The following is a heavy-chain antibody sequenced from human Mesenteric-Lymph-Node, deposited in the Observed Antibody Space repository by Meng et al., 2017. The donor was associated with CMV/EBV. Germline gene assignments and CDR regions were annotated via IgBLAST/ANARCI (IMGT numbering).Heavy chain of an antibody. CDR1: GFTFSSYS. V-gene: IGHV3-21*01. J-gene: IGHJ6*02. CDR3: ASTPFYYDFWSGHTGVGMDV. Sequence: GGSLRLSCAASGFTFSSYSMNWVRQAPGKGLEWVSSITSGSSDIYYADSVKGRFTISRDNAKNSLYLQMNSLRAEDTAVYYCASTPFYYDFWSGHTGVGMDVWGQGTTVTVSS. D-gene: IGHD3-3*01. CDR2: ITSGSSDI.